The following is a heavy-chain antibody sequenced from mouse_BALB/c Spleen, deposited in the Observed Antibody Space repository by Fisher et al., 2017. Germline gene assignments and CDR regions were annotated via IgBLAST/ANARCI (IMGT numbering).Heavy chain of an antibody. CDR3: ARGTGAMDY. Sequence: KFKGKATLTVDKSSSTAYMQLKSLTSEDSAVYYCARGTGAMDYWGQGTSVTVSS. J-gene: IGHJ4*01. V-gene: IGHV1-42*01. D-gene: IGHD3-3*01.